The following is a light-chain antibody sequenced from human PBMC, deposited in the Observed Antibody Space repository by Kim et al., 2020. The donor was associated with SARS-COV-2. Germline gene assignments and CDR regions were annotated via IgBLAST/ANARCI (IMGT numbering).Light chain of an antibody. Sequence: ASVGDRVTITCRASQGIRKYLAWYQQRPGKVPKLLIYGATALQSGVPSRFSGSGSGTDFTLTIRSLQLEDVATYYCQKYNSAPRTFGQGTKVEIK. CDR1: QGIRKY. J-gene: IGKJ1*01. CDR3: QKYNSAPRT. V-gene: IGKV1-27*01. CDR2: GAT.